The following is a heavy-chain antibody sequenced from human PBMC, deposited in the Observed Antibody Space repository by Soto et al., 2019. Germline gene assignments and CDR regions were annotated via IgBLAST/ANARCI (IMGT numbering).Heavy chain of an antibody. CDR3: ARCYCSVGSCYSCWHFDL. Sequence: QVQLVQSGSEVKKPGASVKVSCKASGYTFTNYGMSWVRQAPGQGLEWMGWLSAYNGNTNQAQNCQGRVTMTTDTPTNTAYMELRSLRSDDTAVYYCARCYCSVGSCYSCWHFDLWGRGALVTVSS. D-gene: IGHD2-15*01. V-gene: IGHV1-18*01. CDR1: GYTFTNYG. J-gene: IGHJ2*01. CDR2: LSAYNGNT.